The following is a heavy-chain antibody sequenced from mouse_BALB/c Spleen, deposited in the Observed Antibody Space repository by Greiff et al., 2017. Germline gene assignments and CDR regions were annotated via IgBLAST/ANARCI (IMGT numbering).Heavy chain of an antibody. D-gene: IGHD2-1*01. Sequence: QVQLQQSGAELMKPGASVKISCKATGYTFSSYWIEWVKQRPGHGLEWIGEILPGSGSTNYNEKFKGKATFTADTSSNTAYMQLSSLTSEDSAVYDCARSNYGNYVWFAYWGQGTLVTVSA. CDR1: GYTFSSYW. V-gene: IGHV1-9*01. CDR3: ARSNYGNYVWFAY. J-gene: IGHJ3*01. CDR2: ILPGSGST.